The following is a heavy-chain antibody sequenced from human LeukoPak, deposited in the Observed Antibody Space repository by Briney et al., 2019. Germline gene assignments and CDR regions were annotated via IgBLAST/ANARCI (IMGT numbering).Heavy chain of an antibody. J-gene: IGHJ4*02. CDR3: ATSRIIVGAQGRFDY. CDR2: FYPEDGET. D-gene: IGHD1-26*01. Sequence: ASVKVSCKVSGYTLTELSMHWVRQAPGKGLEWMGGFYPEDGETIYAQKFQGRVTMTEDTSTDTAYMELSSLRSEDTAVYYCATSRIIVGAQGRFDYWGQGTLVTVSS. V-gene: IGHV1-24*01. CDR1: GYTLTELS.